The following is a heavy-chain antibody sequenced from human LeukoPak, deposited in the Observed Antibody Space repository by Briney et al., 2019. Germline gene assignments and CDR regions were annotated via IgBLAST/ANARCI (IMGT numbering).Heavy chain of an antibody. D-gene: IGHD3-10*01. V-gene: IGHV3-33*01. Sequence: GGSLRLSCAASGFTFSSHGMHWVRQAPGKGLEWVAVIWYDGSNKYYADSVKGRFTISRDNSKNTLYLQMNSLRAEDTAVYYCARDKHYYGSGSYGYYYYGMDVWGQGTTVTVSS. J-gene: IGHJ6*02. CDR2: IWYDGSNK. CDR3: ARDKHYYGSGSYGYYYYGMDV. CDR1: GFTFSSHG.